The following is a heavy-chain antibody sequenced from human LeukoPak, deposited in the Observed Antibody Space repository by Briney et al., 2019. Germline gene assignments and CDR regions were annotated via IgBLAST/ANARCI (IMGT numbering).Heavy chain of an antibody. Sequence: SETLSLTCTVSGGSISSSSYYWGWIRQPPGKGLEWIGSICYSGSTYYNPSLKSRVTISVDTSKNQFSLKLSSVTAADTAVYYCARVGYSSGWYNYWGQGTLVTVSS. V-gene: IGHV4-39*07. J-gene: IGHJ4*02. CDR2: ICYSGST. CDR3: ARVGYSSGWYNY. CDR1: GGSISSSSYY. D-gene: IGHD6-19*01.